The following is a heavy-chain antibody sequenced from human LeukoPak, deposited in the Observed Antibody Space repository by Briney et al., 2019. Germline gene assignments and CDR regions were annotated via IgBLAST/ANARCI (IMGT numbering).Heavy chain of an antibody. CDR1: GFTFSTYA. J-gene: IGHJ4*02. D-gene: IGHD2-8*02. CDR2: IRFDGRDE. V-gene: IGHV3-30*02. CDR3: AKDKSQVGVDSASTLVDH. Sequence: GGSLRLSCAASGFTFSTYAMTWVRQAPGKGLEWVAFIRFDGRDEYYVDSLKGRFTISRDNSKNTVYLQMNSLTSEDTALYYCAKDKSQVGVDSASTLVDHWGQGTLVIVSS.